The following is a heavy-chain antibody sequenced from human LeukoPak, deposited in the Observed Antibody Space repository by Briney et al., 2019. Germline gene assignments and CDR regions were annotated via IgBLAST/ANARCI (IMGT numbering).Heavy chain of an antibody. CDR1: GFTFSSYS. Sequence: GGSLRLSCAASGFTFSSYSMNWVRQAPGKGLEWVSSISSSSSYIYYADSVKGRFTISRDNAKNSLYLEMNSLRAEDTAVYYCARDRNYYDSSGYPDAFDIWGQGTMVTVSS. J-gene: IGHJ3*02. D-gene: IGHD3-22*01. CDR3: ARDRNYYDSSGYPDAFDI. V-gene: IGHV3-21*01. CDR2: ISSSSSYI.